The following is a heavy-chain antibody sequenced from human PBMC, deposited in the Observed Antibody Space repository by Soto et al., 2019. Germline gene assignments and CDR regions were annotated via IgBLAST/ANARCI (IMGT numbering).Heavy chain of an antibody. V-gene: IGHV3-23*01. Sequence: EVQLLESGGGLVQPGGSLRLSCAASGFTFGSYAMSWVRQPPGKGLEWVSGISGSGGSTYYADSVKGRFTISRDNSKSTVYLQRNSLRAEDTPVYYCAKKVLVVPAAPSDRFDPWGQGKLVTVSS. D-gene: IGHD2-2*01. CDR2: ISGSGGST. CDR1: GFTFGSYA. J-gene: IGHJ5*02. CDR3: AKKVLVVPAAPSDRFDP.